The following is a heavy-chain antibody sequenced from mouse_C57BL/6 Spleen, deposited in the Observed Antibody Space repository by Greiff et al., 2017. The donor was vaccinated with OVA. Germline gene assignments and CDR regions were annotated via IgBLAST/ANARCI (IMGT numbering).Heavy chain of an antibody. Sequence: QVQLQQPGAELVKPGASVKLSCKASGYTFTSYWMHWVKQRPGQGLEWIGMIHPNSGSTNYNEKFKSKATLTVDKSSSTAYMQLSSLTSEDSAVYYCARGELQYWGAFNYWGQGTTLTVSS. V-gene: IGHV1-64*01. J-gene: IGHJ2*01. CDR2: IHPNSGST. CDR1: GYTFTSYW. CDR3: ARGELQYWGAFNY.